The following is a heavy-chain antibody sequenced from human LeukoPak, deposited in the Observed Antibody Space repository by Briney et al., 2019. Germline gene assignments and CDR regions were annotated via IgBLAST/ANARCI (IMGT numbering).Heavy chain of an antibody. Sequence: SVKVSCEASGGTFSSYAISWVRQAPGQGLEWLGGIIPIFGTANYAQKFQGRVTITADESTSTAYMELSSLRSEDTAVYYCARGAFDRLEYSSYRSFDYWGQGTLVTVSS. V-gene: IGHV1-69*01. CDR1: GGTFSSYA. CDR2: IIPIFGTA. CDR3: ARGAFDRLEYSSYRSFDY. J-gene: IGHJ4*02. D-gene: IGHD6-6*01.